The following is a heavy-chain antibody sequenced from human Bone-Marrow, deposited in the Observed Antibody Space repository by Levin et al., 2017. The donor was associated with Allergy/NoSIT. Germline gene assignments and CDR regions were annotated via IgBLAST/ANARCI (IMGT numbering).Heavy chain of an antibody. CDR2: VEEDGSEK. CDR1: GFTFSRYW. D-gene: IGHD2-2*01. V-gene: IGHV3-7*03. CDR3: AKEVVPAAIESYYYYMDV. Sequence: GGSLRLSCAASGFTFSRYWMTWVRQVPGKGLEWVANVEEDGSEKYYVDSVKGRFTISRDNAKNSLYLQMNSLRAEDTAVYYCAKEVVPAAIESYYYYMDVGGKGTTVTVSS. J-gene: IGHJ6*03.